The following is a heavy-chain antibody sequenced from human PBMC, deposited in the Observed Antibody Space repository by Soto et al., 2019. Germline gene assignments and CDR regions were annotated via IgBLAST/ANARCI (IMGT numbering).Heavy chain of an antibody. CDR1: GGSINSSSYF. D-gene: IGHD6-19*01. CDR3: ARHYSSGSRNWFDP. V-gene: IGHV4-39*01. Sequence: QLQLQESGPGLVKPSETLSLTCSVSGGSINSSSYFWGWVRQPPGKGLEWIGSIYYSGSTSYTPSRRTRVTMSVDTSKNQFSLKLSSVTAADTAVFYCARHYSSGSRNWFDPWGQGTLVTVSS. CDR2: IYYSGST. J-gene: IGHJ5*02.